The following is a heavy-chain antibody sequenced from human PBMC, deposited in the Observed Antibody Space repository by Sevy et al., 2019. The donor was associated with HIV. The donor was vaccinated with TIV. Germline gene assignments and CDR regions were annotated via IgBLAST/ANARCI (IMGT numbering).Heavy chain of an antibody. CDR3: ARDRIFAVGFNGMDV. Sequence: SETLSLTCTVSGGSVSSGGHYWGWVRQPPGKGLEWIGYIHYSGNTNYNPSLKSRVTISEDTSKEQFSLKLSSVTAADTAVYYCARDRIFAVGFNGMDVWGQGTTVTVS. CDR1: GGSVSSGGHY. D-gene: IGHD3-3*02. V-gene: IGHV4-61*08. J-gene: IGHJ6*02. CDR2: IHYSGNT.